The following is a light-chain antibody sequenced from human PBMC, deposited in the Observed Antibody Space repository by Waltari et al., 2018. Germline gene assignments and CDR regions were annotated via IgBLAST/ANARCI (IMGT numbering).Light chain of an antibody. CDR2: AAS. CDR1: QSISSY. CDR3: QHGFT. Sequence: DIQMTQSPSSLSASVGDRVTITCRESQSISSYLNWYQQKPGKAPKLLIYAASSLQSGVPSRFSGSGSGTDFTLTISSLQPEDFATYYCQHGFTFGPGTKVDIK. J-gene: IGKJ3*01. V-gene: IGKV1-39*01.